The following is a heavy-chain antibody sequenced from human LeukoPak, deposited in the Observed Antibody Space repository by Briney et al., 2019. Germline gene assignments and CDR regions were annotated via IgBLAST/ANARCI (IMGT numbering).Heavy chain of an antibody. J-gene: IGHJ4*02. CDR1: AFSFSSSW. D-gene: IGHD3-22*01. CDR2: INSVGSST. Sequence: GPSLRLSCPASAFSFSSSWMHCVRQAPGEGLVWVSRINSVGSSTNYADSVKGRFTTSRDNTKTTLYLPMNSQTAQATAMYYSAREREVAVGDYGGQRTRVTVSS. CDR3: AREREVAVGDY. V-gene: IGHV3-74*01.